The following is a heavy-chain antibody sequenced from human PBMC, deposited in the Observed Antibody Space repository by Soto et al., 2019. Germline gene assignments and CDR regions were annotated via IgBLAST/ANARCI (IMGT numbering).Heavy chain of an antibody. CDR2: ISSRSTNI. CDR1: GFIFSGYS. V-gene: IGHV3-21*06. CDR3: AKFTEPGYSSIWYYFEY. D-gene: IGHD2-2*01. J-gene: IGHJ4*02. Sequence: GGSLRLSCVGSGFIFSGYSMAWVRQAPGRGLEWVASISSRSTNIDCADSVKGRFSISRDNANNLVSLQMSSLRGEDTALYYCAKFTEPGYSSIWYYFEYWGQGTPVTVSS.